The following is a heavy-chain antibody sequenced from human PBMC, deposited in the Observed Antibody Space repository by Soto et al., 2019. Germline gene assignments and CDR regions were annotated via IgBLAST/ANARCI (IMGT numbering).Heavy chain of an antibody. Sequence: GGSLRLSCAASGFTFSSYAMSWVRQAPGKGLEWVSAISGSGGSTYYADSVKGRFTISRDNSKNTLYLQMNSLRAEDTAVYYCAKDAVPDSGYDYNWFDPWGQGTLVTVSS. CDR1: GFTFSSYA. D-gene: IGHD5-12*01. V-gene: IGHV3-23*01. CDR2: ISGSGGST. J-gene: IGHJ5*02. CDR3: AKDAVPDSGYDYNWFDP.